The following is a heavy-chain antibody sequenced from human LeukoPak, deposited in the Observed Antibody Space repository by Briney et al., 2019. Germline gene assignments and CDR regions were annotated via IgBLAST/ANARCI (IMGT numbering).Heavy chain of an antibody. J-gene: IGHJ4*02. CDR1: GYTFTSYA. V-gene: IGHV1-3*01. Sequence: ASVKVSCKASGYTFTSYAMHWVRQAPGQRLEWMGWINAGNGNTKYSQKFQGRVTITADKSTSTAYIELSSLRSEDTAVYYCARQYSYGSKGAYYFDYWGQGTLVTVSS. CDR2: INAGNGNT. CDR3: ARQYSYGSKGAYYFDY. D-gene: IGHD5-18*01.